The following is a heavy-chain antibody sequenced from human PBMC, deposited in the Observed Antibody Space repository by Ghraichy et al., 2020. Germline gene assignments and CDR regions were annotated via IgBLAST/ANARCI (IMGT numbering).Heavy chain of an antibody. CDR2: MNPNSGNT. CDR3: ARGDIVVVPANYYMDV. CDR1: GYTFTSYD. V-gene: IGHV1-8*02. Sequence: ASVKVSCKASGYTFTSYDINWVRQATGQGLEWMGWMNPNSGNTGYAQKFQGRVTMTRNTSISTAYMELSSLRSEDTAVYYCARGDIVVVPANYYMDVWGKGTTVTVSS. D-gene: IGHD2-2*01. J-gene: IGHJ6*03.